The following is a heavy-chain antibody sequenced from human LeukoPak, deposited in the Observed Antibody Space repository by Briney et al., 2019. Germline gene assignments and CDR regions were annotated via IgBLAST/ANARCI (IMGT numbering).Heavy chain of an antibody. CDR2: IYYSGST. V-gene: IGHV4-31*03. J-gene: IGHJ6*02. CDR1: GGSISSGGHY. CDR3: ASGEYWDYYYYYGMDV. D-gene: IGHD6-6*01. Sequence: SETLSLTCTVSGGSISSGGHYWSWIRQHPGKGLEWIGYIYYSGSTYYNPSLKSRVTISVDTSKNQFSLKLSSVTAADTAVYYCASGEYWDYYYYYGMDVWGQGTTVTVSS.